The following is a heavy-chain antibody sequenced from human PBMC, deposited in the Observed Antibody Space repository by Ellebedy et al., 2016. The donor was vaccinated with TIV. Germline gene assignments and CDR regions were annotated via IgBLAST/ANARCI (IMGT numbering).Heavy chain of an antibody. Sequence: GESLKISCAASGFTFSTYGMNWVRQAPGKGLEWVSTIRSSSSYIYYADSVKGRFTISSDNAENSLYLQMNSLRAEDTAVYYCARARRGGFFYGTRPFDYWGQGTLVTVSS. V-gene: IGHV3-21*01. J-gene: IGHJ4*02. CDR3: ARARRGGFFYGTRPFDY. CDR1: GFTFSTYG. CDR2: IRSSSSYI. D-gene: IGHD2/OR15-2a*01.